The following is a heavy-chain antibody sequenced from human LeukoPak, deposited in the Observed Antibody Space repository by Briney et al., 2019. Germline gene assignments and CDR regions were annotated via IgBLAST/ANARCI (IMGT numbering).Heavy chain of an antibody. J-gene: IGHJ4*02. CDR1: GYTFTGYY. Sequence: ASVKVSCKASGYTFTGYYMHWVRQAPGQGLEWMGRINPNSGGTNYAQKFQGRVTMTRDTSISTAYMELSRLRSGDTAVHYCARIFSSGWYDYWGQGTLVTVSS. CDR2: INPNSGGT. V-gene: IGHV1-2*06. D-gene: IGHD6-19*01. CDR3: ARIFSSGWYDY.